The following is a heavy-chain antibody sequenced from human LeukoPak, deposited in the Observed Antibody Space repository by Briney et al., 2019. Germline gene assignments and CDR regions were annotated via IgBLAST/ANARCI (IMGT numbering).Heavy chain of an antibody. Sequence: GGSLRLSCVASGFTFSSYNMNWVRQAPGKGLEWVSSISSSSSYIYYADSVKGRFAISRDNAKNTLYLQMNSLRAEDTAVYYCARGSYSDAFDIWGQGTMVTVSS. CDR2: ISSSSSYI. CDR1: GFTFSSYN. J-gene: IGHJ3*02. D-gene: IGHD1-26*01. V-gene: IGHV3-21*01. CDR3: ARGSYSDAFDI.